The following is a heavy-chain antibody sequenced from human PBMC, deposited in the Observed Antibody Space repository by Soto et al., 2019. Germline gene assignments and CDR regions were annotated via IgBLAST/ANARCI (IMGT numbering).Heavy chain of an antibody. CDR1: GYTFTSYA. J-gene: IGHJ4*02. CDR2: INAGNGNT. V-gene: IGHV1-3*01. Sequence: ASVKVSCKASGYTFTSYAMHWVRQAPGQRLEWMGWINAGNGNTKYSQKFQGRVTITRDTSASTAYMELSSLRSEDTAVYYCAREAAAGPILYFDYWGQGTLVTVSS. D-gene: IGHD6-13*01. CDR3: AREAAAGPILYFDY.